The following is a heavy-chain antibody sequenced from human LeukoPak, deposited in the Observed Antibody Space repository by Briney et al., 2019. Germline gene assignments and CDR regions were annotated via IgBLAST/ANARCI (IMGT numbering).Heavy chain of an antibody. D-gene: IGHD2-21*01. Sequence: GGSLRLSCVGSGFTFRSHAMSWVRQALEKGLEFVSGIYENGGTTYYADSVKGRFSISRDNSKNTLYLQMDSLRGEDTAVYYCAKDFRIGYSAHFDYWGQGALVTVSS. V-gene: IGHV3-23*01. J-gene: IGHJ4*02. CDR2: IYENGGTT. CDR1: GFTFRSHA. CDR3: AKDFRIGYSAHFDY.